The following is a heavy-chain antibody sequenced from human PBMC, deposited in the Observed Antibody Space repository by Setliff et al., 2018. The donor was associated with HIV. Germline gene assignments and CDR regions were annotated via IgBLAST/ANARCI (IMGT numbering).Heavy chain of an antibody. CDR3: ARHFSIFGETIISNDAFDI. CDR1: GGSISSSSYY. Sequence: KPSETLSLTCTVSGGSISSSSYYWGWVRQPPGKGLEWIGSVYYSGTTYYNPSLTSRVTISVDTSKNQFSLKLTSVTAADTALYYCARHFSIFGETIISNDAFDIWGRGTMVTVSS. J-gene: IGHJ3*02. D-gene: IGHD3-3*01. CDR2: VYYSGTT. V-gene: IGHV4-39*01.